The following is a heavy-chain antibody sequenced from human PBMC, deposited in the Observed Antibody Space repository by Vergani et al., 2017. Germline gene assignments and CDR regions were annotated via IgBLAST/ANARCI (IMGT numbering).Heavy chain of an antibody. CDR2: IRPKTDGETT. CDR1: GFTFSSAW. V-gene: IGHV3-15*01. Sequence: EVQPVESGGGLVKPGGSLRLSCTTSGFTFSSAWMSWVRQAPGKGVEWVARIRPKTDGETTEYAAPVKGRFTISRDDSKNTLYLQMNSLKTEDTAVYYCTTPTKWELRDYFDYWGQGTLVTVSS. D-gene: IGHD1-26*01. CDR3: TTPTKWELRDYFDY. J-gene: IGHJ4*02.